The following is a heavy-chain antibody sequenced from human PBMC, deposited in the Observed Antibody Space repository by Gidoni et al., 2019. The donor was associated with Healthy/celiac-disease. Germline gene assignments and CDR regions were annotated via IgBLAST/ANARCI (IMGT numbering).Heavy chain of an antibody. D-gene: IGHD6-19*01. CDR2: PYYRSKLYN. CDR3: ASTDFSAVAGVYYFDY. Sequence: QVQLKQSGPGLGKPSQTLASTSAISGDSVASNRAVWNWIRQSPSRGLEWLGRPYYRSKLYNDYALSVKIRISINPDTSKIQFSLQLNSVTPEDTAVYYCASTDFSAVAGVYYFDYWGHGTLVTVSS. J-gene: IGHJ4*01. CDR1: GDSVASNRAV. V-gene: IGHV6-1*01.